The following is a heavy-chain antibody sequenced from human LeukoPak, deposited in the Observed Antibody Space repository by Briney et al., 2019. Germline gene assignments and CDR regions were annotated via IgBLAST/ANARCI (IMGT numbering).Heavy chain of an antibody. V-gene: IGHV4-31*03. CDR1: GGSVSIVGYY. CDR3: ARDKLGHGDYASWFDP. D-gene: IGHD4-17*01. J-gene: IGHJ5*02. CDR2: IYYSGST. Sequence: SSETLSLTCTVSGGSVSIVGYYWSWLRQHPGTGLEWIGYIYYSGSTSYNPSLKSRVTISIDTSKNQFSLKLSSVTAADTAMYYCARDKLGHGDYASWFDPWGQGTLVTVSS.